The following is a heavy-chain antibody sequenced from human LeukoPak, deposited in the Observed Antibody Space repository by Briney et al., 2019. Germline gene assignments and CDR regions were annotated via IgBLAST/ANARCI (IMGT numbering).Heavy chain of an antibody. D-gene: IGHD3-22*01. V-gene: IGHV3-21*01. CDR2: ISSSSSYI. CDR3: ARDLRGVNYYDRSGPRFDP. J-gene: IGHJ5*02. CDR1: GFTFSSYS. Sequence: PGGSLRLSCAASGFTFSSYSMNWVRQAPGKGLEWVSSISSSSSYIYYADSVKGRFTISRDNAKNSLYLQMRSLRAEDTAVYYCARDLRGVNYYDRSGPRFDPWGEGTLVTVSS.